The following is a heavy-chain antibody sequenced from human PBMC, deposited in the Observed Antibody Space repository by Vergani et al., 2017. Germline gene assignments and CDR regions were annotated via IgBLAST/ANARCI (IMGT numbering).Heavy chain of an antibody. Sequence: QVQLVESGGGVVQPGRSLRLSCAASGFTFSSYGMHWVRQAPGKGLEWVAVIWYDGSNKYYADSVKGRFTISRDNSKNTLYLQMNSLRAEDTAVYYCARDWDSGSYGYWGQGTLVTVSS. D-gene: IGHD1-26*01. CDR1: GFTFSSYG. CDR2: IWYDGSNK. CDR3: ARDWDSGSYGY. V-gene: IGHV3-33*01. J-gene: IGHJ4*02.